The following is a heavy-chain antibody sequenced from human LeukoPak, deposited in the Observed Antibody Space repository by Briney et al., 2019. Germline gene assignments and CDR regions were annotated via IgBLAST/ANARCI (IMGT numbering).Heavy chain of an antibody. CDR1: GGSISSYY. CDR2: INHSGST. CDR3: ARGYRYYYDSSGYRKPFDY. Sequence: SETLSLTCTVSGGSISSYYWSWIRQPPGKGLEWIGEINHSGSTNYNPSLKSRVTISVDTSKNQFSLKLSSVTAADTAVYYCARGYRYYYDSSGYRKPFDYWGQGTLVTVSS. J-gene: IGHJ4*02. V-gene: IGHV4-34*01. D-gene: IGHD3-22*01.